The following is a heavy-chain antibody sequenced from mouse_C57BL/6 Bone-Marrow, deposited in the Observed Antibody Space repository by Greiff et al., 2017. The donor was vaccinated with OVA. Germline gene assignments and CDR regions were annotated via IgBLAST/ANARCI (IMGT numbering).Heavy chain of an antibody. CDR1: GFTFSSYG. CDR3: ARHNYGSSPYYYAMDY. Sequence: EVKVVESGGDLVKPGGSLKLSCAASGFTFSSYGMSWVRQTPDKRLEWVATISSGGSYTYYPDSVKGRFTISRDNAKNTLYLQMSSLKSEDTAMYYCARHNYGSSPYYYAMDYWGQGTSVTVSS. CDR2: ISSGGSYT. V-gene: IGHV5-6*01. J-gene: IGHJ4*01. D-gene: IGHD1-1*01.